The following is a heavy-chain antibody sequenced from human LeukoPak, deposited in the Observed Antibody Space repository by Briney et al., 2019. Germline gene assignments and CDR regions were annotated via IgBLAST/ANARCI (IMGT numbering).Heavy chain of an antibody. Sequence: GGSLRLSCAASGFTFSSYWMSWVRQAPGKGLEWVANIKQDGSEKYYVDSVKGRFTISRDNAKNSLYLQMNSLRAEDTAVYYCARDSSGWYGGDFDYWGQGTLVTVSS. CDR2: IKQDGSEK. V-gene: IGHV3-7*01. D-gene: IGHD6-19*01. CDR3: ARDSSGWYGGDFDY. CDR1: GFTFSSYW. J-gene: IGHJ4*02.